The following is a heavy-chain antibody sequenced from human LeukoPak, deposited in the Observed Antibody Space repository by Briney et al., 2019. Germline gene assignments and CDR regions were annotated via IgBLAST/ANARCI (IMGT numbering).Heavy chain of an antibody. CDR3: ARASYSSGWAPFDY. CDR2: INPNSGGT. V-gene: IGHV1-2*02. CDR1: GYTFTGYY. D-gene: IGHD6-19*01. Sequence: ASVKVSFKASGYTFTGYYMHWVRQAPGQGLEWMGWINPNSGGTNYAQKFQGRVTMTRDTSISTAYKELSRLRSDDTAVYYCARASYSSGWAPFDYWGQGTLVTVSS. J-gene: IGHJ4*02.